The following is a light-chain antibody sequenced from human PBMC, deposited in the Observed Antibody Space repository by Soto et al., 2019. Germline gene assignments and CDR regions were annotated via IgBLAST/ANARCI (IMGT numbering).Light chain of an antibody. CDR1: SSDVGDYNY. CDR3: TSYAGSNNICPYV. J-gene: IGLJ1*01. CDR2: EVN. Sequence: QSALTQPHSASGSPGQSVTISCTGTSSDVGDYNYVSWYQHHPGKAPKLMIYEVNKRPSGVPDRFSGSKSGNTSSLTVSGLQAEDEADYYCTSYAGSNNICPYVFGTGTKLTVL. V-gene: IGLV2-8*01.